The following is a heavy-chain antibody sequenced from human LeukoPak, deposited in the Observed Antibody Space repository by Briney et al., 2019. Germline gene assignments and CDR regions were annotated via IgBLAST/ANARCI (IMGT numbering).Heavy chain of an antibody. CDR1: GYTFISYD. CDR2: INPSGGST. V-gene: IGHV1-46*01. CDR3: ARDLDYYDSSGYPLDY. J-gene: IGHJ4*02. D-gene: IGHD3-22*01. Sequence: ASVKVSCKASGYTFISYDINWVRQAPGQGLEWMGIINPSGGSTSYAQKFQGRVTMTRDTSTSTVYMELSSLRSEDTAVYYCARDLDYYDSSGYPLDYWGQGTLVTVSS.